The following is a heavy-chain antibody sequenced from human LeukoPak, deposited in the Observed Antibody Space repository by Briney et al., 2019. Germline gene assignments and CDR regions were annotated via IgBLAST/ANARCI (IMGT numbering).Heavy chain of an antibody. Sequence: GASVKVSCKASGYTFTSYGISWVRQAPGQGLEWMGWISAYNGNTNYAQKLQGRVIMTTDTSTSTAYMELRSLRSDDTAVYYCARDGYYDSSGRFWDYWGQGTLVTVSS. V-gene: IGHV1-18*01. D-gene: IGHD3-22*01. CDR1: GYTFTSYG. CDR2: ISAYNGNT. CDR3: ARDGYYDSSGRFWDY. J-gene: IGHJ4*02.